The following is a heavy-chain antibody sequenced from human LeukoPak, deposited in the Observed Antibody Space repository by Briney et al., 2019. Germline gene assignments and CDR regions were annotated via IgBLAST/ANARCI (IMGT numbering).Heavy chain of an antibody. Sequence: GESLKISCKGSGYSFISYWIGWVRQMPGKGLEWMGIIYPGDSDTRYSPSFQGQVTISADKSIITAYLQWSSLKASDTAIYYCARQAYGSHFDAFDIWGQGTMVTVSS. CDR1: GYSFISYW. V-gene: IGHV5-51*01. J-gene: IGHJ3*02. CDR3: ARQAYGSHFDAFDI. D-gene: IGHD3-22*01. CDR2: IYPGDSDT.